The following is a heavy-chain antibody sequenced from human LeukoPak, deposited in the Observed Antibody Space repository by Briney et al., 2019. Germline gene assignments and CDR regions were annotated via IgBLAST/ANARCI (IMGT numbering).Heavy chain of an antibody. Sequence: GRSLRLSCAASGFTFSSYGMHWVRQAPGKGLEWVAVISYDGSNKYYADSVKGRFTISRDNSKNTLYLQMNSLRAEDTAVYYCARDVLLWFGYPDYWGQGTLVTVSS. CDR3: ARDVLLWFGYPDY. V-gene: IGHV3-30*03. J-gene: IGHJ4*02. D-gene: IGHD3-10*01. CDR1: GFTFSSYG. CDR2: ISYDGSNK.